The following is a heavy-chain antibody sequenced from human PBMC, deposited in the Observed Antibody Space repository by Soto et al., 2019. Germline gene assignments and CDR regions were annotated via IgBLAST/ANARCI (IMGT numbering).Heavy chain of an antibody. D-gene: IGHD2-2*01. CDR3: AREDSIIIPAVSDF. J-gene: IGHJ4*02. V-gene: IGHV3-21*01. Sequence: PGVSLRLSSTGSGFAFNNYGINWVRQAPGKGLEWVSSISKSDYTYYSDSVKGRFTISRDNAKNSVSLQMNTLRVEDTAVYYCAREDSIIIPAVSDFWGQGTLVTVS. CDR2: ISKSDYT. CDR1: GFAFNNYG.